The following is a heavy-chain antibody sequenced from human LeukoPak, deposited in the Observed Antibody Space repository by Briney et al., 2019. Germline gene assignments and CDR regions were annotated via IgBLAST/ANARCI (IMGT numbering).Heavy chain of an antibody. D-gene: IGHD3-22*01. J-gene: IGHJ4*02. CDR2: ISGSGGST. CDR3: ETDYYDSSGYYGY. V-gene: IGHV3-23*01. Sequence: GGSLRLSCAASAFTFSSYAMSWVRQAPGRGLEWVSAISGSGGSTYYADSVKGRFTISRDNSKNTLYLQMNSLRAEDTAVYYCETDYYDSSGYYGYWGQGTLVTVSS. CDR1: AFTFSSYA.